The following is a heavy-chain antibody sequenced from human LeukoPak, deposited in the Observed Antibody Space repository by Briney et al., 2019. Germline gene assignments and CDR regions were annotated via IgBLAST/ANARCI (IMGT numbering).Heavy chain of an antibody. V-gene: IGHV1-69*13. D-gene: IGHD3-10*01. CDR2: IIPIFATA. CDR1: RGTFTNYA. Sequence: GASVKVSCKASRGTFTNYAISWVRQAPGQGLEWMGGIIPIFATANYAQKFQGRVTITADESTSTAYMELSSLRSEDTAVYYCARDSGERGSGSFIAYWGQGTLVTVSS. J-gene: IGHJ4*02. CDR3: ARDSGERGSGSFIAY.